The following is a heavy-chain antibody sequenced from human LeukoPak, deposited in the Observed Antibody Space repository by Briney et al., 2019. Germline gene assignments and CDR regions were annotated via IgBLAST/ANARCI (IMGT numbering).Heavy chain of an antibody. D-gene: IGHD6-19*01. CDR2: ISYDGSNK. CDR1: GFTFSSYV. Sequence: GGSLRLSCVSSGFTFSSYVMHWVRQARGKGREWVAVISYDGSNKYYADYVKGRFTISRDNSKNTLYLQMNSLRAEDTAVYHCARDRGSGWFDYYYYMDVWGKGTTVTVSS. J-gene: IGHJ6*03. V-gene: IGHV3-30*17. CDR3: ARDRGSGWFDYYYYMDV.